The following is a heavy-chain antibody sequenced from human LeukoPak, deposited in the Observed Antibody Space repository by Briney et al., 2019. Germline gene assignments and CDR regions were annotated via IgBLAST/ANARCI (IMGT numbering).Heavy chain of an antibody. D-gene: IGHD2-2*01. J-gene: IGHJ2*01. CDR1: GFAFKNYW. Sequence: PGGSLRLSCAASGFAFKNYWMTWVRQAPGKGLEWVANIKQDGSEKYYVDSVKGRFTISRDNANNSLFLQMNSLGAEDTAVYYCASPFRVVVDVWGRGTLVTVSS. CDR3: ASPFRVVVDV. V-gene: IGHV3-7*01. CDR2: IKQDGSEK.